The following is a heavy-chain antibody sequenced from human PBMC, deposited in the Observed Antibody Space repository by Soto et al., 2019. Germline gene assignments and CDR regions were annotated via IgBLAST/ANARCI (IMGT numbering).Heavy chain of an antibody. D-gene: IGHD6-13*01. CDR1: AGTFNSYA. CDR2: IIPYSNTL. CDR3: ASGASRWYPYLFES. Sequence: QAQVVQSGAEVRKPGSSVKLSCKASAGTFNSYAIAWVRQAPGQALEWMGGIIPYSNTLNYAQKFQARVTITADDSTNTVSMELRSLRSDDTAVYFCASGASRWYPYLFESWAQGTLVTVSS. J-gene: IGHJ4*02. V-gene: IGHV1-69*01.